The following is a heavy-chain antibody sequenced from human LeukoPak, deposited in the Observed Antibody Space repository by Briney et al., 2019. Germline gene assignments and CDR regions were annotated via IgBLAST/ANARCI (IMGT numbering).Heavy chain of an antibody. D-gene: IGHD3-3*01. Sequence: GGSLRLSCAASGFTFSSYSMNWVRQAPGKGLEWVSSISSSSSYIYYADSVKGRFTISRDNAKNSLYLQMNSLRAEDTAVYYCARGALRGFWSGYIFDYWGQGTLVTVSS. J-gene: IGHJ4*02. CDR2: ISSSSSYI. V-gene: IGHV3-21*04. CDR1: GFTFSSYS. CDR3: ARGALRGFWSGYIFDY.